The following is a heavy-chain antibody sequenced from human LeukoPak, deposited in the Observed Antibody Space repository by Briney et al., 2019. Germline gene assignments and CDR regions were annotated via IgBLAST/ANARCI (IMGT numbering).Heavy chain of an antibody. V-gene: IGHV3-23*01. D-gene: IGHD6-19*01. CDR1: GFTFSSYA. Sequence: GGSLRLSCAASGFTFSSYAMSWVRQAPGKGLEWVSVISGSGGTTYYADSVKGRFTISRDNSKNTLYLQMNSLRAEDTAVYYCAKVQWPHIGYWGQGTLVTVSS. CDR2: ISGSGGTT. CDR3: AKVQWPHIGY. J-gene: IGHJ4*02.